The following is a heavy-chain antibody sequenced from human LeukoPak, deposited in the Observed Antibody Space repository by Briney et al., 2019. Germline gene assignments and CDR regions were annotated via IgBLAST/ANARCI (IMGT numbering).Heavy chain of an antibody. D-gene: IGHD3-22*01. J-gene: IGHJ4*02. CDR2: INTNTGNP. V-gene: IGHV7-4-1*02. CDR3: TREPTFYYDSSGN. CDR1: GYTFTSNA. Sequence: ASVKVSCKASGYTFTSNAMNWVRQAPGQGLEWMGWINTNTGNPTYAQGFRGRFVFSLDISVNTAYLQISSLKAEDTAVYYCTREPTFYYDSSGNWGQGTLVTVSS.